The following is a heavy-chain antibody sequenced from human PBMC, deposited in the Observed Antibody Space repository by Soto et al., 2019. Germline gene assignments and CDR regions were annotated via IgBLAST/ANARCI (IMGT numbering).Heavy chain of an antibody. J-gene: IGHJ6*02. CDR1: GFTVSSNY. Sequence: GGSLRLSCAASGFTVSSNYMSWVRQAPGKGLEWVSVIYSGGGTYYADSVKGRFTISRDNSKNTLYLQMNSLRAEDTAVYYCARDRIAAAGGEAYYYYGMDVWGQGTTVTVSS. V-gene: IGHV3-53*01. D-gene: IGHD6-13*01. CDR3: ARDRIAAAGGEAYYYYGMDV. CDR2: IYSGGGT.